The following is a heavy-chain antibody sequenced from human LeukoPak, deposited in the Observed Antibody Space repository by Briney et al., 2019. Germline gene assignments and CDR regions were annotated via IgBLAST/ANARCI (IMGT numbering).Heavy chain of an antibody. Sequence: SETLSLTCTVSGGSISSYYWSWIRQPPGKGLEWIGYIYYSGSTNYNPSLKSRVTISVDTSKDQFSLKLSSVTAADTAVYYCASHVRFGEFRGWGQGTLVTVSS. CDR1: GGSISSYY. CDR2: IYYSGST. CDR3: ASHVRFGEFRG. D-gene: IGHD3-10*01. J-gene: IGHJ4*02. V-gene: IGHV4-59*08.